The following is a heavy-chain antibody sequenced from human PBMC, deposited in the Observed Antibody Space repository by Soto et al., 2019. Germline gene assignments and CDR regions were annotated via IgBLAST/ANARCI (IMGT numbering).Heavy chain of an antibody. CDR3: ARDRGVTSYYYNAMDV. V-gene: IGHV3-48*03. J-gene: IGHJ6*02. CDR1: GFTLSSYE. D-gene: IGHD2-21*02. Sequence: GGSLRLSCAASGFTLSSYEMNWVRQAPGKGLEWASYTSSSGSITYYADSVKGRFIVSRDNTKNSLFLQMNSLRAEDTGTYYCARDRGVTSYYYNAMDVWGQGTTVTVSS. CDR2: TSSSGSIT.